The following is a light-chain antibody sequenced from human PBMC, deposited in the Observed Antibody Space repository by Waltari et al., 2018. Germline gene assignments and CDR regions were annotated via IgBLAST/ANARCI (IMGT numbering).Light chain of an antibody. CDR1: SSNLGAGYA. CDR3: QSYDSSLRGSV. CDR2: RNI. V-gene: IGLV1-40*01. Sequence: QSVLTQPPSVSGAPGQRATIPCTESSSNLGAGYALPRYQQHPGTAPKLLIYRNINRPSGVPDRFSGSKSGTSASLVITGLQAEDEADYYCQSYDSSLRGSVFGGGTKLTVL. J-gene: IGLJ2*01.